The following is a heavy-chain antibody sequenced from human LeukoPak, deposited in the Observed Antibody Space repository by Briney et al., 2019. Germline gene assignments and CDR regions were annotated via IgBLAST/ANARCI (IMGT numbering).Heavy chain of an antibody. CDR1: GFTFSTYA. V-gene: IGHV3-30*04. Sequence: PRGSLRLSCVASGFTFSTYAIHWVRQAPGKGLEWVAVVSKDGNTKYYADSVKGRFTISRDNSKNTLYLQMNSLRAEDTSVYYCARGIQPRKYYGSGSDTFDIWGQGTMVTVSS. CDR3: ARGIQPRKYYGSGSDTFDI. D-gene: IGHD3-10*01. J-gene: IGHJ3*02. CDR2: VSKDGNTK.